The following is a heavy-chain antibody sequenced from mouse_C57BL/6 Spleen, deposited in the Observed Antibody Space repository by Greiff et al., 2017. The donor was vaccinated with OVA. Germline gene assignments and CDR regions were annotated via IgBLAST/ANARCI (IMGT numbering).Heavy chain of an antibody. Sequence: QVQLQQSGAELVRPGASVKLSCKASGYTFTDYYINWVKQRPGQGLEWIARIYPGSGNTYYNEKFKGKATLTAEKSSSTAYMQLSSLTSEDSAVYFCATYDYDGYFDVWGTGTTVTVAS. D-gene: IGHD2-4*01. J-gene: IGHJ1*03. CDR3: ATYDYDGYFDV. CDR1: GYTFTDYY. V-gene: IGHV1-76*01. CDR2: IYPGSGNT.